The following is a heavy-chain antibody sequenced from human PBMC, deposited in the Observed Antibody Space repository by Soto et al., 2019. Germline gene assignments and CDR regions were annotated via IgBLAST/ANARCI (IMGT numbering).Heavy chain of an antibody. D-gene: IGHD6-6*01. Sequence: SVKVSCKASGGTFSSYAISWVRQAPGQGLEWMGGIIPIFGTANYAQKFQGRVTITADKSTSTAYMELSSLRSEDTAVYYCASERLEYSSSLGYWGQGTLVTVSS. V-gene: IGHV1-69*06. CDR1: GGTFSSYA. CDR2: IIPIFGTA. CDR3: ASERLEYSSSLGY. J-gene: IGHJ4*02.